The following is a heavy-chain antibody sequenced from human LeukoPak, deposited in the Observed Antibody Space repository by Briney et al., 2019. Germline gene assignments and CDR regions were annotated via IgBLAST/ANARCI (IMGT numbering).Heavy chain of an antibody. Sequence: SETLSLTCTVSGDSISSYYWNWIRQPPGKGLEWIGYIYNSGSTYYNPSLKSRVTISVDTSKNQFSLKLSSVTAADTAVYYCARRSGYYFPFDYWGQGTLVTVSS. V-gene: IGHV4-59*01. CDR2: IYNSGST. J-gene: IGHJ4*02. CDR1: GDSISSYY. CDR3: ARRSGYYFPFDY. D-gene: IGHD3-22*01.